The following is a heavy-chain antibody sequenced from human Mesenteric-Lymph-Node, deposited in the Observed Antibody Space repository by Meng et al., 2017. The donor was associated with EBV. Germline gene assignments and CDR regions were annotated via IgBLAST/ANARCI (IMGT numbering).Heavy chain of an antibody. CDR3: ARGEDSNWFDP. V-gene: IGHV4-30-2*05. CDR1: GDSISSGGYS. D-gene: IGHD2-15*01. J-gene: IGHJ5*02. Sequence: HLQLQRSRSGLVKPSQSLSLTCAVSGDSISSGGYSWSWIRQPPGKGLEWIGYIYHRGSTYYNPSLKSRVTISVDTSKNQFSLKLSSVTAADTAVYYCARGEDSNWFDPWGQGTLVTVSS. CDR2: IYHRGST.